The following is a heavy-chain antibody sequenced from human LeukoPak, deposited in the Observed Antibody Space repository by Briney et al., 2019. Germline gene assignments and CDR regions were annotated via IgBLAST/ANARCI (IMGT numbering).Heavy chain of an antibody. CDR1: GFTFSNYG. V-gene: IGHV3-33*01. CDR3: AGAPGRWPNNWFDP. CDR2: IWYDGSNK. D-gene: IGHD6-13*01. Sequence: PGGSLRLSCAASGFTFSNYGMHWVRQAPGKGLEWVAVIWYDGSNKDYADSVKGRFTISRDNSKNTLYLQMNSLRAEDTALYPCAGAPGRWPNNWFDPWGQGTLVTVSS. J-gene: IGHJ5*02.